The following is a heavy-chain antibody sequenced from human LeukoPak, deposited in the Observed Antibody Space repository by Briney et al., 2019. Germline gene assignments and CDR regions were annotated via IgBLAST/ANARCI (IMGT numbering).Heavy chain of an antibody. CDR2: IIPIVGAA. D-gene: IGHD3-10*01. J-gene: IGHJ6*03. V-gene: IGHV1-69*01. CDR3: AHNPLPMVRGETYYYYMDV. CDR1: GGTFSSYA. Sequence: SVKVSCKASGGTFSSYAISWVRQAPGQGLEWVGGIIPIVGAANYAQKFQGRVTITADESTSTAYMELSSPRSEDTAVYYCAHNPLPMVRGETYYYYMDVWGKGTTVTISS.